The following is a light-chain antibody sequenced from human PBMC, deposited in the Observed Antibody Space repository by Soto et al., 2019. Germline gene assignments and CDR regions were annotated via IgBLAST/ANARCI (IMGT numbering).Light chain of an antibody. CDR1: QAARSW. J-gene: IGKJ1*01. Sequence: DIQMTQSPSSVSASVVDRVTISCRASQAARSWLSWYQQKPGKAPNLLIYGAATLQCGVRAPFRGSGYGTDFTLTISCLALEDFASDYEAQDNGDPWTFGQGTKVEIK. V-gene: IGKV1-12*02. CDR3: AQDNGDPWT. CDR2: GAA.